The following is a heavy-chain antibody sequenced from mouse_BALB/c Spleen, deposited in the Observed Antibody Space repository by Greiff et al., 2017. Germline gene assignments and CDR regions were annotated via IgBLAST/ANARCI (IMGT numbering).Heavy chain of an antibody. CDR3: TIHYFGPWFAY. V-gene: IGHV1S81*02. CDR2: INPSNGRT. Sequence: QVQLQQPGAELVKPGASVKLSCKASGYTFTSYWMHWVKQRPGQGLEWIGEINPSNGRTNYNEKFKGKATLTVDKSSSTDYMQLSSLTSEDSAVYCCTIHYFGPWFAYWGQGTLVTVSA. CDR1: GYTFTSYW. J-gene: IGHJ3*01. D-gene: IGHD1-2*01.